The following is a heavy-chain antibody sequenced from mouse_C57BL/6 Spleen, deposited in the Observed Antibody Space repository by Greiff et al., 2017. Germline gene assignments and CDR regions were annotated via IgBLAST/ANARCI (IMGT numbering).Heavy chain of an antibody. CDR1: GFSLTSYA. Sequence: QVQLKESGPGLVAPSQSLSITCTVSGFSLTSYAISWVRQPPGKGLEWLGVIWTGGGTNYNYALNSRLSISKENSKSQVFLKMNSLQTDYTAREYCARSSDGYCFDYWGQGTTRTVSS. V-gene: IGHV2-9-1*01. CDR2: IWTGGGT. CDR3: ARSSDGYCFDY. D-gene: IGHD2-3*01. J-gene: IGHJ2*01.